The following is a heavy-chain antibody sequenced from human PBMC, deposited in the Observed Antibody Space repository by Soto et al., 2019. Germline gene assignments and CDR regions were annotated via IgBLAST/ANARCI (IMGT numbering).Heavy chain of an antibody. CDR1: GFTVSSNY. J-gene: IGHJ6*02. CDR3: ARALMYYDLWSGYGHYYGMDV. D-gene: IGHD3-3*01. V-gene: IGHV3-53*01. CDR2: IYSGGST. Sequence: EVQLVESGGGLIQPGGSLRLSCAASGFTVSSNYMSWVRQAPGKGLEWVSVIYSGGSTYYADSVKGRFTISRDNSKNTLYRQMDSLRAEDTGVYYCARALMYYDLWSGYGHYYGMDVWGQGTTVTVSS.